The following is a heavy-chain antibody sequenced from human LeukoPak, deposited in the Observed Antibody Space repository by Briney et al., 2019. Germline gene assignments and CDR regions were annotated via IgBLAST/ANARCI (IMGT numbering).Heavy chain of an antibody. CDR1: GFTFSSYS. D-gene: IGHD4-23*01. J-gene: IGHJ4*02. CDR2: ISSSSSYI. CDR3: ARPSYGGNSPNDY. V-gene: IGHV3-21*01. Sequence: GGSLRLSCAASGFTFSSYSMNWVRQAPGKRLEWVSSISSSSSYIGYADSVKGRFTISRDNAKNSLYLQMNSLRAEDTAVYYCARPSYGGNSPNDYWGQGTLVTVSS.